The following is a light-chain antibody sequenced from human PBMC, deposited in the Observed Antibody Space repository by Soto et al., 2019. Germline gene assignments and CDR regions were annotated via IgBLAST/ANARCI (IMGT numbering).Light chain of an antibody. Sequence: QSALTQPASVSGSPGQSITISCTGASSDVGGYNYVSWYQQHPDKAPKLMIYEISNRPSGVSNRFSGSKSGNTASLTISGLQAEDEADYYCSSYTTSSTLDVFGTGT. J-gene: IGLJ1*01. CDR2: EIS. CDR3: SSYTTSSTLDV. CDR1: SSDVGGYNY. V-gene: IGLV2-14*01.